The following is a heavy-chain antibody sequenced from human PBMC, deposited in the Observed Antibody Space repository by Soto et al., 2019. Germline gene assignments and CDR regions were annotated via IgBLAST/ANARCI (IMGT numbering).Heavy chain of an antibody. V-gene: IGHV3-23*01. CDR1: GFTVRSYA. CDR3: AKSPSREYSGSYPCAY. CDR2: ISGSGGST. Sequence: GSPGLCCAASGFTVRSYAMSWVRQDPGKGLEWVSAISGSGGSTYYADSAKGRFTISRDNSKNTLYLQMNSLRVEDTAVYYCAKSPSREYSGSYPCAYWGQGTLVTVSS. J-gene: IGHJ4*02. D-gene: IGHD1-26*01.